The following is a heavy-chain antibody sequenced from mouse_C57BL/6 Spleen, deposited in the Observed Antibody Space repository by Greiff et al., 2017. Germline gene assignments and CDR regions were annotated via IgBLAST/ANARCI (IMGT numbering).Heavy chain of an antibody. CDR2: INPGSGGT. J-gene: IGHJ2*01. CDR3: ARGGDGYSCDY. Sequence: VQLQESGAELVRPGTSVKVSCKASGYAFTNYLIEWVKQRPGQGLEWIGVINPGSGGTNYNEKFKGKATLTADKSSSTAYMQLSSLTSEDSAVYFCARGGDGYSCDYWGQGTTLTVSS. D-gene: IGHD2-3*01. CDR1: GYAFTNYL. V-gene: IGHV1-54*01.